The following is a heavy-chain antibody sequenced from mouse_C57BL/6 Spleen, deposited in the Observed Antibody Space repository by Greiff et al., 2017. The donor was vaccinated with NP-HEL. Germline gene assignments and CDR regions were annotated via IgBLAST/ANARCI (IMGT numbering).Heavy chain of an antibody. Sequence: EVQVVESEGGLVQPGSSMKLSCTASGFTFSDYYMAWVRQVPEKGLEWVANINYDGSSTYYLDSLKSRFIISRDNAKNILYLQMSSLKSEDTATDYCARDGGLRHYAMDDWGQGTSVTVSS. CDR3: ARDGGLRHYAMDD. D-gene: IGHD2-4*01. J-gene: IGHJ4*01. CDR1: GFTFSDYY. CDR2: INYDGSST. V-gene: IGHV5-16*01.